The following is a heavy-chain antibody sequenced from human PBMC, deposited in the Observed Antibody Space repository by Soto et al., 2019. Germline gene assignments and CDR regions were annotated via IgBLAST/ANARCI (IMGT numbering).Heavy chain of an antibody. CDR1: WFTFYSDC. CDR3: AKGRALWFGELFN. D-gene: IGHD3-10*01. J-gene: IGHJ4*02. CDR2: ISGSGGST. Sequence: GGSLRISFADSWFTFYSDCISRGRPAPGKGLEWVSAISGSGGSTYYADSVKGRFTISRDNSMNTLYLQMNSLRAEDTAVYYCAKGRALWFGELFNWGQGTLVTVSS. V-gene: IGHV3-23*01.